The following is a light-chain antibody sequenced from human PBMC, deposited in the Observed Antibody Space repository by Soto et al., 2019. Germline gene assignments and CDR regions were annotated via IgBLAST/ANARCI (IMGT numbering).Light chain of an antibody. Sequence: DIQMTQSPSSLSASVGDRVSITCRASQGIRNDLAWYQQKPGQAPKRLIYAASSLQSGVPSRFSGSGSGTEFTLTISSLQPDDFATYYCQHYNSYSEAFGQGTKVDI. J-gene: IGKJ1*01. V-gene: IGKV1-17*01. CDR1: QGIRND. CDR3: QHYNSYSEA. CDR2: AAS.